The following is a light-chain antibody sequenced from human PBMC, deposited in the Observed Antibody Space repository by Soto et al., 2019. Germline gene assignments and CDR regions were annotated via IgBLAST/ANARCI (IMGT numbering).Light chain of an antibody. CDR2: TAS. CDR3: QQSNSSPPT. Sequence: DIQMTQCPSTLSASLGDTVTITCRANQTISRWLAWYQQKPGKAPRLLIYTASTLESGVPSRFSASGSGTDFTLTISSLQPEDFATYFCQQSNSSPPTFGGGTKVDIK. CDR1: QTISRW. V-gene: IGKV1-5*01. J-gene: IGKJ4*01.